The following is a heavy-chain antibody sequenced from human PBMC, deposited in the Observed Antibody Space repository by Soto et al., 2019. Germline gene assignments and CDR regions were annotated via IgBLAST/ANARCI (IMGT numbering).Heavy chain of an antibody. Sequence: PGGSLRLSCAASGFTFSSYSMNWVRQAPGKGLEWVSYISSSSSTIYYADSVKGRFTISRDNAKNSLYLQMNSLRAEDTAVYYCARDDYTGYSSSWYAVPNAMDVWGKGTTVTVSS. CDR2: ISSSSSTI. V-gene: IGHV3-48*01. CDR3: ARDDYTGYSSSWYAVPNAMDV. D-gene: IGHD6-13*01. J-gene: IGHJ6*03. CDR1: GFTFSSYS.